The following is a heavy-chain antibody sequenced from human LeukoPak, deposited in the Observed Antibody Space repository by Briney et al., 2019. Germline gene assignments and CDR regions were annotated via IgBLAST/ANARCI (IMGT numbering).Heavy chain of an antibody. V-gene: IGHV3-23*01. J-gene: IGHJ4*02. CDR2: ISGGGSYT. D-gene: IGHD4-17*01. CDR1: GFTFSTYA. Sequence: GGSLRLSCAASGFTFSTYAMTWVRQVPGKGLEWVSGISGGGSYTYYADSVKGRFTISRDNSKNTLSLQMNSLRAEDTAVYYCAKDSRGTTTTIYYFDCWGQGTLVTVSS. CDR3: AKDSRGTTTTIYYFDC.